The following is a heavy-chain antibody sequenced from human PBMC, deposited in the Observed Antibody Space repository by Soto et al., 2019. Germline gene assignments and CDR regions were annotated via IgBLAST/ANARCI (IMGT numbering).Heavy chain of an antibody. CDR3: VKGEYYYDSSGYYPFDY. J-gene: IGHJ4*02. CDR2: IYYSGST. D-gene: IGHD3-22*01. CDR1: GGSISSYY. Sequence: SETLSLTCTVSGGSISSYYWSWIRQPPGKGLEWIGYIYYSGSTNYNPSLKSRVTISVDTSKNTQYLQMSSLRADDTAVYYCVKGEYYYDSSGYYPFDYWGQGTLVTVSS. V-gene: IGHV4-59*01.